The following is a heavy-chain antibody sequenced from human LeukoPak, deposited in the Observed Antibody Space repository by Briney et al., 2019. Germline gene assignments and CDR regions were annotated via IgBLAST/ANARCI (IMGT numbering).Heavy chain of an antibody. Sequence: GGSLRLSCAASGFTFSSYATSWVRQAPGKGLEWVSAISGSGGSTYYADSVKGRFTISRDNSKNTLYLQMNSLRAEDTAVYYCAKSSGLLPYYFDYWGQGTLVTVSS. D-gene: IGHD2-15*01. CDR1: GFTFSSYA. CDR3: AKSSGLLPYYFDY. CDR2: ISGSGGST. J-gene: IGHJ4*02. V-gene: IGHV3-23*01.